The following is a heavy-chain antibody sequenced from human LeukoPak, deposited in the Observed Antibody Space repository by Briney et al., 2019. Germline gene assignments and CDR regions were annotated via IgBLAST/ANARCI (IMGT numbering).Heavy chain of an antibody. V-gene: IGHV4-59*12. CDR1: GGSISSYY. CDR2: IYYSGST. Sequence: SETLSLTCTVSGGSISSYYWSWIRQPPGKGLEWIGYIYYSGSTNYNPSLKSRVTISVDTSKNQFSLKLSSVTAADTAVYYCARTTMVRGDNDAFDIWGQGTMVTVSS. D-gene: IGHD3-10*01. CDR3: ARTTMVRGDNDAFDI. J-gene: IGHJ3*02.